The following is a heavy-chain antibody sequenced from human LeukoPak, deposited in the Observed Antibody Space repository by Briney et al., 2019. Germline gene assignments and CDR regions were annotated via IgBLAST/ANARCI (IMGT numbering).Heavy chain of an antibody. D-gene: IGHD6-13*01. CDR2: IYYSGST. Sequence: SETLSLTCTVSGGSISSSSYYWGWIRQPPGKGLEGIGSIYYSGSTYYNPSLKSRVIISVDTSKSQISLKLSSVTAADTAVYYCARQGRAAAGTYNWFDPWGQGTLVTVSS. V-gene: IGHV4-39*01. CDR3: ARQGRAAAGTYNWFDP. J-gene: IGHJ5*02. CDR1: GGSISSSSYY.